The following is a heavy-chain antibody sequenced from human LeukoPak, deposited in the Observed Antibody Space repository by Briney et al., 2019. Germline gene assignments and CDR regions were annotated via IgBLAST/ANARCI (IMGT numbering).Heavy chain of an antibody. V-gene: IGHV4-59*08. CDR1: GGSISSYY. D-gene: IGHD6-19*01. CDR2: IYYSGST. Sequence: SETLSLTCTVSGGSISSYYWSWIRQPPGKGLEWIGYIYYSGSTNYNPSLKSRVTISVDTSKNQFSLKLSSVTAADTAVYYCARHVGEQWLVPLDAFDIWGQGTMVTVSS. J-gene: IGHJ3*02. CDR3: ARHVGEQWLVPLDAFDI.